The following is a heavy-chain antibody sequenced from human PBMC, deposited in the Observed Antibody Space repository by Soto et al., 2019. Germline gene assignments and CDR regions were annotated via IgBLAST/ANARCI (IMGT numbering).Heavy chain of an antibody. CDR1: GFTFSSCA. V-gene: IGHV3-23*01. J-gene: IGHJ3*02. CDR2: ISTSGGVT. D-gene: IGHD3-16*01. CDR3: AKDIGGRAGTTGWGIFDI. Sequence: EVQLLESGGGLVQPGGSLRLSCAASGFTFSSCAMSWVRQAPGKGLEWVSAISTSGGVTYYADSVKGRFTISRDNSKNALYLQRNRLRGEGTDVYYGAKDIGGRAGTTGWGIFDIWGQGTMVTVSS.